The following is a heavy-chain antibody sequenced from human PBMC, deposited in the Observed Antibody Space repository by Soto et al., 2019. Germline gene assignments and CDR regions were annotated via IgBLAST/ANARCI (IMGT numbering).Heavy chain of an antibody. CDR2: ISYDGSNK. Sequence: HPGGSLRLSCAASGFTFSNFGMHWVRQAPGKGLEWVAVISYDGSNKYYAGSVKGRLTISRDNSKNTLYLQMNSLRAEDTAVYYCAKGQHCSTTSCYFYFYGMDVWGQGTKVTVSS. CDR3: AKGQHCSTTSCYFYFYGMDV. V-gene: IGHV3-30*18. D-gene: IGHD2-2*01. CDR1: GFTFSNFG. J-gene: IGHJ6*02.